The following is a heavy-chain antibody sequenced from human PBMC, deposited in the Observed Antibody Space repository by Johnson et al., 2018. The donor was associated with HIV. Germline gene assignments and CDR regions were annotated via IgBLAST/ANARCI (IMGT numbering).Heavy chain of an antibody. Sequence: VQLVESGGGLVQPGGSLRLSCVVSGFTVSSNYITWVRQAPGKGLEWVSVISSGGDTYYADSVKDRFTISRDNSKNTFYLQMNRLRAEDTAVYYCARAPGYSRAFDIWGQGTMVTVST. CDR1: GFTVSSNY. D-gene: IGHD5-18*01. J-gene: IGHJ3*02. CDR3: ARAPGYSRAFDI. CDR2: ISSGGDT. V-gene: IGHV3-66*01.